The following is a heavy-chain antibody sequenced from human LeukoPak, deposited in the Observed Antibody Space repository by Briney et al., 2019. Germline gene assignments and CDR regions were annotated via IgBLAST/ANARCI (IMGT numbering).Heavy chain of an antibody. Sequence: SETLSLTCTVSGGSISSSSYYWGWIRQPPGKGLEWIGSIYYSGSTYYNPSLKSRVTISVDTSKNQFSLKLSSVTAADTAVYYCARRPYSSGNYKGAFDIWGQGTMVTVSS. CDR2: IYYSGST. J-gene: IGHJ3*02. V-gene: IGHV4-39*07. CDR1: GGSISSSSYY. D-gene: IGHD3-10*01. CDR3: ARRPYSSGNYKGAFDI.